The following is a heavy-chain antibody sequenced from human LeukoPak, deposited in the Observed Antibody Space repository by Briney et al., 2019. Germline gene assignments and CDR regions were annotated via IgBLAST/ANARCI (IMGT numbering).Heavy chain of an antibody. V-gene: IGHV3-23*01. Sequence: GGSLRLSCAASGSTFSSYAMSWVRQAPGKGLEWVSAISGSGGSTYYTDSVKGRFTIARDNSKNTLYLQVNSLRAEDTAVYYCAKAAGSYFDYWGQGTLVTVSS. CDR3: AKAAGSYFDY. J-gene: IGHJ4*02. D-gene: IGHD6-13*01. CDR2: ISGSGGST. CDR1: GSTFSSYA.